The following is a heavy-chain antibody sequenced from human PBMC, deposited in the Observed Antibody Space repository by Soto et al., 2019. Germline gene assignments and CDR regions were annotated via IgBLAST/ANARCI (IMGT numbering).Heavy chain of an antibody. J-gene: IGHJ4*01. D-gene: IGHD6-6*01. Sequence: QVQLVQSGAEVKKPGASVKVSCKASGYTFTNYGINWVRQAPGQGLEWLGWVSAYNGERRYAQRVQARVIMTTDISTTTAYMELRSLRSDDTAVYYCSRGTSIPASGEYWGQGTLVTVSS. V-gene: IGHV1-18*01. CDR2: VSAYNGER. CDR1: GYTFTNYG. CDR3: SRGTSIPASGEY.